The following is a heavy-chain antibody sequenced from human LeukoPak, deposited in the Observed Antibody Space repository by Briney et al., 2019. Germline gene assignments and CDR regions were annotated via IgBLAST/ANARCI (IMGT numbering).Heavy chain of an antibody. D-gene: IGHD1-26*01. J-gene: IGHJ4*02. CDR1: GFTFRSAA. CDR2: INSRSTHT. CDR3: ARGGGSYSY. V-gene: IGHV3-21*01. Sequence: PGPSLRPSCARSGFTFRSAAMNPVRQAPGKRLEWGSSINSRSTHTAYADSVKGRFTISRDNGNNSLFLQMNSLGVDDTAIYCCARGGGSYSYWGQGVRVTVSS.